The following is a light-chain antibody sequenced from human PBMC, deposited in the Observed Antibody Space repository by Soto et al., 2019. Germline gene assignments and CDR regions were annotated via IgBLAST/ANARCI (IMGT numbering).Light chain of an antibody. CDR3: QQYNNWPRT. J-gene: IGKJ1*01. CDR1: QSVRSN. V-gene: IGKV3-15*01. Sequence: TQSPGTLSLSPGERATLSCRASQSVRSNLAWYQQKPGQAPRLLMYDASTRATGIPARFSGSGSGTEFTLTISSLQSEDFAVYYCQQYNNWPRTFGQGTKVDIK. CDR2: DAS.